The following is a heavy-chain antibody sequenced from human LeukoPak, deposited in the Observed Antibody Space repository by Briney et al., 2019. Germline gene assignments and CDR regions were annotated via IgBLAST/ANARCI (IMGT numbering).Heavy chain of an antibody. J-gene: IGHJ3*02. CDR1: GFMFSSYA. D-gene: IGHD6-19*01. V-gene: IGHV3-30*04. CDR3: ARDFKALGWYYAFDI. Sequence: GGSLRLSCAASGFMFSSYAMHWVRQATGKGLEWVAVISYAGSNTYYAASVKGRFTIPRDNSKNTLYLQTTSLRAEDTAVYYGARDFKALGWYYAFDIWGQGTMVTVSP. CDR2: ISYAGSNT.